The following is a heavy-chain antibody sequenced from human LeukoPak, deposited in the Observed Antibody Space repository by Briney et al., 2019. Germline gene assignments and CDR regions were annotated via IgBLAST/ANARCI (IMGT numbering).Heavy chain of an antibody. V-gene: IGHV3-30*01. J-gene: IGHJ5*02. D-gene: IGHD3-22*01. Sequence: GRSLRLSCAASGFTFSSYAMHWVRQAPGKGLEWVAVISYDGSNKYYADSVKGRFTISRDNSKNTLYLQMNSLRAEDTAVYYCARDPAIYDSSGYNWFDPWGQGTLATVSS. CDR1: GFTFSSYA. CDR2: ISYDGSNK. CDR3: ARDPAIYDSSGYNWFDP.